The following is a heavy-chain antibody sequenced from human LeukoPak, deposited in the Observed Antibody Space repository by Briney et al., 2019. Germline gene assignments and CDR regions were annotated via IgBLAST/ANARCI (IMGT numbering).Heavy chain of an antibody. V-gene: IGHV4-59*01. CDR3: ARGGQQLVSS. Sequence: SETLSLTCTVSGGSISSYYWSWIRQPPGKGLEWIGYIYYSGSTNYNPFLKSRVTISVDTSKNQFSLKLSSVTAADTAVYYCARGGQQLVSSWGQGTMVTVSS. J-gene: IGHJ3*01. CDR1: GGSISSYY. D-gene: IGHD6-13*01. CDR2: IYYSGST.